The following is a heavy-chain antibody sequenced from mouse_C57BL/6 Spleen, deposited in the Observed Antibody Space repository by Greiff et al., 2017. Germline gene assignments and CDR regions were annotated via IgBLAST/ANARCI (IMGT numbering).Heavy chain of an antibody. J-gene: IGHJ2*01. CDR3: ARYRGLFDY. V-gene: IGHV7-3*01. D-gene: IGHD3-1*01. CDR2: IRNKASGYTT. CDR1: GFTFTDYY. Sequence: EVQVVESGGGLVQPGGSLSRSCAASGFTFTDYYMSWVRQPPGKALAWLGFIRNKASGYTTEYSASVKGRFAISRDKSQSILYRQMNALRAEARATYYCARYRGLFDYWGQGTTLTVSS.